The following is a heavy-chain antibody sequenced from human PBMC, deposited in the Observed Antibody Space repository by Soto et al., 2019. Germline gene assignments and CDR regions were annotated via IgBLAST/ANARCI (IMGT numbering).Heavy chain of an antibody. D-gene: IGHD1-26*01. Sequence: QVQLQESGPGLVKPSETLSLTCTVSGGSISSYYWNWIRQPPGKGLEWIGYIYYSGNTNYNPSLRCRVTISVDTTKNQFSLKLSSVTAADTAVYYCARRGGDASGDNWFDPWGQGTLVTVSS. CDR1: GGSISSYY. CDR2: IYYSGNT. V-gene: IGHV4-59*01. CDR3: ARRGGDASGDNWFDP. J-gene: IGHJ5*02.